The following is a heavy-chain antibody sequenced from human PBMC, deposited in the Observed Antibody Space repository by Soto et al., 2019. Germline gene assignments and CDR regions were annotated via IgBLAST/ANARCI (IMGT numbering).Heavy chain of an antibody. CDR1: GFTFSTSS. CDR3: ARDQYGDYPSYYYAMDV. Sequence: GGSLRLSCAISGFTFSTSSMNWVRQAPGKGLEWVSYISSTSTTIYYADSVQGRFTISRDNAKNSLYLQMNSLRDEDTAVYYCARDQYGDYPSYYYAMDVWGQGTTVTVSS. V-gene: IGHV3-48*02. CDR2: ISSTSTTI. D-gene: IGHD4-17*01. J-gene: IGHJ6*02.